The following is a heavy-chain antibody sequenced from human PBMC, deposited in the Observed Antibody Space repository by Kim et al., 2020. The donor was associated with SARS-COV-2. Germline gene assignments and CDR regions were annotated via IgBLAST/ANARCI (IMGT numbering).Heavy chain of an antibody. Sequence: SETLSLTCTVSGGSISSYYWSWIRQPPGKGLEWIGYIYYSGSTNYNPSLKSRVTISVDTSKNQFSLKLSSVTAADTAVYYCARDGEEGYSSSWYGGDYYGMDVWGQGTTVTVSS. CDR2: IYYSGST. CDR3: ARDGEEGYSSSWYGGDYYGMDV. V-gene: IGHV4-59*01. D-gene: IGHD6-13*01. J-gene: IGHJ6*02. CDR1: GGSISSYY.